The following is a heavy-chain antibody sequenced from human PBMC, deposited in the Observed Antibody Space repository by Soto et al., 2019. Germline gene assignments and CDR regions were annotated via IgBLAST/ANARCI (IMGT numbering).Heavy chain of an antibody. CDR1: GFIFENFG. Sequence: GGSLRLSCAASGFIFENFGMSWVRQAPGKGLEWISSISGSGFKKYYADSVKGRFTISRDNSKSTVYLELNNLSAEDTAVYHCAKDQGVELVPLATVDWFDPWGQGSVVTVSS. CDR2: ISGSGFKK. CDR3: AKDQGVELVPLATVDWFDP. J-gene: IGHJ5*02. D-gene: IGHD1-26*01. V-gene: IGHV3-23*01.